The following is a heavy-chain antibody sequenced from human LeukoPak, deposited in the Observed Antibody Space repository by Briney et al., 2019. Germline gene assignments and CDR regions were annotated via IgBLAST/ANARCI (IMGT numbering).Heavy chain of an antibody. V-gene: IGHV4-59*10. CDR2: IYTSGST. D-gene: IGHD2-2*01. Sequence: PSETLSLTCAVYGGSISSYYWSWIRQPAGKGLEWIGRIYTSGSTNYNPSLKSRVTMSVDTSKNQFSLKLSSVTAADTAVYYCARGPGPCSSTSCHQTFDYWGQGTLVTVSS. CDR1: GGSISSYY. CDR3: ARGPGPCSSTSCHQTFDY. J-gene: IGHJ4*02.